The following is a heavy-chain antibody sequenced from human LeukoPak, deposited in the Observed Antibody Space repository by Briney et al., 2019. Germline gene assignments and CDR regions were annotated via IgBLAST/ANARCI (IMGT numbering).Heavy chain of an antibody. CDR1: GYTFTSYG. CDR2: ISAYNGNT. CDR3: ARVEQWLVGSWFDP. J-gene: IGHJ5*02. Sequence: ASVKVSCKASGYTFTSYGISWVRRAPGQGLEWMGWISAYNGNTNYAQKLQGRVTITTDTSASTAYMELRSLRSDDTAVYYCARVEQWLVGSWFDPWGQGTLVTVSS. V-gene: IGHV1-18*01. D-gene: IGHD6-19*01.